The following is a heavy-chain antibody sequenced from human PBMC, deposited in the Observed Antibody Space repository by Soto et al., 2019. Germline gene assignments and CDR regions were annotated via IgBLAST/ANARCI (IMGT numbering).Heavy chain of an antibody. Sequence: ASVKVSCKASGYTFTSYGISWVRQAPGQGLEWMGWISAYNGDTNYAQKLQGRVTMTTDTSTSTAYLELRSLRSDDTAVYYCATAEPRIEALFNCFDPWGKGTLVTVLS. CDR2: ISAYNGDT. CDR1: GYTFTSYG. V-gene: IGHV1-18*01. CDR3: ATAEPRIEALFNCFDP. J-gene: IGHJ5*02. D-gene: IGHD6-13*01.